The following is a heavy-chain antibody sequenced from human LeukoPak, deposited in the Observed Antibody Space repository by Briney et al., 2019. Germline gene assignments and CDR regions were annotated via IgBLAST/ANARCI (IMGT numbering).Heavy chain of an antibody. CDR2: IYYSGST. CDR1: GGSISSYY. CDR3: AREWLRLGGFDY. D-gene: IGHD5-12*01. V-gene: IGHV4-59*12. J-gene: IGHJ4*02. Sequence: PSETLSLTCTVSGGSISSYYWSWIRQPPGKGLEWIGYIYYSGSTNYNPSLKSRVTISVDTSKNQFSLKLSSVTAADTAVFYCAREWLRLGGFDYWGQGTLVTVSS.